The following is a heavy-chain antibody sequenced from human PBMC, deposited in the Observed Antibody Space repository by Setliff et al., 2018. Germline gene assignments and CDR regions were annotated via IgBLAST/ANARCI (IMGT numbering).Heavy chain of an antibody. CDR2: ISVYTGNT. CDR3: SRLVRYCSKTTCQTASGAEL. D-gene: IGHD2-8*01. Sequence: ASVKVFCKASGYTFSHSGITWVRQAPGQGLEWMGWISVYTGNTNYAPKLQGRVTMTTDASTSTAYMELRGLTSDDTAVYYCSRLVRYCSKTTCQTASGAELWGQGTLVTVSS. V-gene: IGHV1-18*01. CDR1: GYTFSHSG. J-gene: IGHJ4*02.